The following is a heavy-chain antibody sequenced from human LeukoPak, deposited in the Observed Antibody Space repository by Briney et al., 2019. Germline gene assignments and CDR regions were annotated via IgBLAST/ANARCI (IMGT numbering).Heavy chain of an antibody. CDR1: GFTFSSYS. J-gene: IGHJ4*02. Sequence: GGSLRLSCAASGFTFSSYSMNWVRQAPGKGLEWVSSISSSSYIYYADSVKGRFTISRDNAKNSLYLQMNSLRAEDTAVYYCARGSSRVGATIDYWGQGTLVTVSS. CDR3: ARGSSRVGATIDY. V-gene: IGHV3-21*01. CDR2: ISSSSYI. D-gene: IGHD1-26*01.